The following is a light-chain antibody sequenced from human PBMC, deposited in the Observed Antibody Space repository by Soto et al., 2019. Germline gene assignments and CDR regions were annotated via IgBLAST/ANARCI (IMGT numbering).Light chain of an antibody. CDR1: QSVSSY. Sequence: EIVLTQSPATLSLSPGERATLSCRASQSVSSYLAWYQQKPGQAPRLLIYDASNRATGIPARFSGSGSGTDFTLNISSLEPEDFAVYYCQQRYSRPCTFGGGTKVEI. J-gene: IGKJ4*01. CDR2: DAS. CDR3: QQRYSRPCT. V-gene: IGKV3-11*01.